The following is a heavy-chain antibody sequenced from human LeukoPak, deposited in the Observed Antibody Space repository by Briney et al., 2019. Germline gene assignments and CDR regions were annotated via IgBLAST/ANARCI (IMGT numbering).Heavy chain of an antibody. D-gene: IGHD2-15*01. V-gene: IGHV3-23*01. CDR2: ISASADNT. Sequence: PGGSLRLSCVASGFASNSLSMRWASSAPGKGMELDSHISASADNTHYADSVEGRFIIFRDSSKNTVFLQMNSLTVEDTAIYYCATGAASNGRLSHDHWGQGTLVTVSS. CDR1: GFASNSLS. J-gene: IGHJ4*02. CDR3: ATGAASNGRLSHDH.